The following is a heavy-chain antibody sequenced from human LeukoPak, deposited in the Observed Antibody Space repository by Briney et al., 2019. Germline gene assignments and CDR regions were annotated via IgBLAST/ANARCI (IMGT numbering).Heavy chain of an antibody. Sequence: ASVKVSCKASGYTFSGYYIHWVRQAPGQGLEWMGWINPNSGGTNYAQRFQGRVTMTRDTSISTAYMELSRLRSDDTAVYYCAREYGDYVLVADYWGQGTLVTVSS. CDR1: GYTFSGYY. V-gene: IGHV1-2*02. J-gene: IGHJ4*02. CDR3: AREYGDYVLVADY. D-gene: IGHD4-17*01. CDR2: INPNSGGT.